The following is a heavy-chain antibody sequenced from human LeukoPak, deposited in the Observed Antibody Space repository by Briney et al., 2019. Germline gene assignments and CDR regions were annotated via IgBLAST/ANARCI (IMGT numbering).Heavy chain of an antibody. V-gene: IGHV3-30*18. CDR3: AKDFYDFWSGNYGDDYYYGMDV. D-gene: IGHD3-3*01. CDR2: ISYDGSKK. CDR1: GFIFSNNG. J-gene: IGHJ6*02. Sequence: GGSLRLSCEASGFIFSNNGMHWVRQAPGKGLEWVAVISYDGSKKYYRDSVKGRFSISRDNSKKTLYLQVNSLRAEDTAVYYCAKDFYDFWSGNYGDDYYYGMDVWGQGTTVTVSS.